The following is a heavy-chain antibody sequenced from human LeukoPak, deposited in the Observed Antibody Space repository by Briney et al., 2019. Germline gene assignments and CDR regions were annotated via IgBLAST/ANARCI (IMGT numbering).Heavy chain of an antibody. V-gene: IGHV4-4*07. CDR1: GGSIRNYH. Sequence: SETLSLTCTVSGGSIRNYHWNWIRQSAGKGLELIGRIHISGSTSSNPSLKSRVTMSVDTSKNQFSLRLSSVTAADTAVYYCARGTVESTPHGAFDIWGQGTMVTVSS. J-gene: IGHJ3*02. CDR3: ARGTVESTPHGAFDI. D-gene: IGHD2-15*01. CDR2: IHISGST.